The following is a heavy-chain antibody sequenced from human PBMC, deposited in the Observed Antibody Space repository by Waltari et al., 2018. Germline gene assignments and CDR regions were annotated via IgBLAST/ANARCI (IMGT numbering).Heavy chain of an antibody. CDR3: ARLFASHTVVTKG. V-gene: IGHV4-39*01. CDR1: GGPISSCSYY. D-gene: IGHD2-21*02. CDR2: IYYSGST. J-gene: IGHJ4*02. Sequence: QLQLQESGPGLVKPSETLSLTCTVSGGPISSCSYYSGWLRQPPGKGLEWIGSIYYSGSTYYNPSLKSRVTISVDTSKNQFSLKLSSVTAADTAVYYCARLFASHTVVTKGWGQGTLVTVSS.